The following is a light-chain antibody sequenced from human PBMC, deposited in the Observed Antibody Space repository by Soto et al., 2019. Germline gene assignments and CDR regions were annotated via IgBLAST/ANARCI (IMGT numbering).Light chain of an antibody. V-gene: IGKV1-5*03. J-gene: IGKJ1*01. CDR2: KAS. CDR1: QSLTNW. CDR3: HQYVSFSWT. Sequence: DIQMTQSPSTLSASVGDRVTITCRTSQSLTNWLAWYQQKPGKAPKLLIYKASTLESGVPSRFSGSGSGTDFTLTITSLQPDDFATYYCHQYVSFSWTFGQGTKVEIK.